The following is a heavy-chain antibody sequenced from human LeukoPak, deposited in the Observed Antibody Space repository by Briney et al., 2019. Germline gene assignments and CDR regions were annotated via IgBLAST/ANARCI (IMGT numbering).Heavy chain of an antibody. V-gene: IGHV4-61*02. CDR1: GGSISSGSYY. D-gene: IGHD5-18*01. Sequence: SQTLSLTCTVSGGSISSGSYYWSWIRQPAGKGLEWIGRIYTSGSTNYNPSLKSRVTISVDTSKNQFSLKLSSVTAADTAVYYCAHTATLYYYYYMDVWGKGTTVTVSS. CDR3: AHTATLYYYYYMDV. J-gene: IGHJ6*03. CDR2: IYTSGST.